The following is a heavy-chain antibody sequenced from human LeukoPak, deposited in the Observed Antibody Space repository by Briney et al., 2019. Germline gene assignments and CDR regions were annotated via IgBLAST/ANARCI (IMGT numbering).Heavy chain of an antibody. J-gene: IGHJ4*02. V-gene: IGHV1-2*06. CDR1: GYTFTGYY. CDR3: ARVFDEDTAQIRFDY. Sequence: GASVKVSCTASGYTFTGYYMHWVRQAPGQGLEWMGRINPNSGGTNYAQKFQGRVTMTRDTSISTAYMELSRLRSDDTAVYYCARVFDEDTAQIRFDYWGQGTLVTVSS. D-gene: IGHD5-18*01. CDR2: INPNSGGT.